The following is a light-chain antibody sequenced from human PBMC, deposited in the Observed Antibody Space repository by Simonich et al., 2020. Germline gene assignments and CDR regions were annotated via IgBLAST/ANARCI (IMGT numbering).Light chain of an antibody. J-gene: IGKJ1*01. CDR1: QSVSSN. V-gene: IGKV3-15*01. Sequence: EIVMTQSQATLSVSPGERATLPCRASQSVSSNLAWDQQKPGQAPRLLIYGASTRATGIPARFSGSGSGTEFTLTISSMQSEDFAVYYCQQYNNWPWTFGQGTKVEIK. CDR2: GAS. CDR3: QQYNNWPWT.